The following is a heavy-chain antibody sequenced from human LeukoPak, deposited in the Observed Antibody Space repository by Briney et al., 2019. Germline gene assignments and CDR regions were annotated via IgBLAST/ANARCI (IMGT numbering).Heavy chain of an antibody. Sequence: SETLSLTCTVSGGSISSSSYYWGWIRQPPGKGLEWIGSIYYSGSTYYNPSLKSRVTISVDTSKNQFSLKLSSVTAADTAVYYCASRRDCSSTSCIYYYYYYYMDVWGKGTTVTVSS. CDR3: ASRRDCSSTSCIYYYYYYYMDV. CDR2: IYYSGST. V-gene: IGHV4-39*01. J-gene: IGHJ6*03. CDR1: GGSISSSSYY. D-gene: IGHD2-2*01.